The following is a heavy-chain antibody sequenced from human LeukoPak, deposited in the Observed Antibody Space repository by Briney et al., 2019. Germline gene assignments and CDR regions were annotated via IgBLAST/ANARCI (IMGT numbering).Heavy chain of an antibody. Sequence: GASVKVSCKASGGTFSSYAISWVRQAPGQGLEWMGGIIPIFGTANYAQKFQGRVTITTDESTSTAYMELSSLRSEDTAVYYCARGRWLVDDAFDIWGQGTMVTVSS. V-gene: IGHV1-69*05. CDR3: ARGRWLVDDAFDI. J-gene: IGHJ3*02. CDR1: GGTFSSYA. D-gene: IGHD6-19*01. CDR2: IIPIFGTA.